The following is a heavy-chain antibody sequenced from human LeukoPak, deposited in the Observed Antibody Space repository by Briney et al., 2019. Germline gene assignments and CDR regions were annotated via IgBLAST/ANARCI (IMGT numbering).Heavy chain of an antibody. CDR3: AKCLYGSGIPLYYYSYMDV. V-gene: IGHV3-23*01. D-gene: IGHD3-10*01. Sequence: GGSLRLSCAASGFTFDDYGMSWVRQAPGKGLEWVSAISGSGGSTYYADSVKGRFTISRDNSKNTLYLQMNSLRAEDTAVYYCAKCLYGSGIPLYYYSYMDVWGKGTTVTISS. CDR2: ISGSGGST. CDR1: GFTFDDYG. J-gene: IGHJ6*03.